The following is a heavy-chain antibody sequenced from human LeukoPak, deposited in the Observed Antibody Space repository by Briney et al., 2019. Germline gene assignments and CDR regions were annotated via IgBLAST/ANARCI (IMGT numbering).Heavy chain of an antibody. D-gene: IGHD6-6*01. J-gene: IGHJ4*02. CDR1: GYTFTDYY. CDR2: INPNSGGT. CDR3: ARARWQLVPYFDS. V-gene: IGHV1-2*02. Sequence: GASVKVSCKASGYTFTDYYMHWVRQAPGQGLEWMGWINPNSGGTNFAQKFQGRVAMTRDTSISTAYLELGSLRSDDTAEYFCARARWQLVPYFDSWGQGTLVTVSS.